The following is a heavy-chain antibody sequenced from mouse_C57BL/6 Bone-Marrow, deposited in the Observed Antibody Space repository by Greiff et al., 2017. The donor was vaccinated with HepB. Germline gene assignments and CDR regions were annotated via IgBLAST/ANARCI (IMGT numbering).Heavy chain of an antibody. D-gene: IGHD1-1*01. CDR3: ERRGIYYGSSPWYFDV. J-gene: IGHJ1*03. V-gene: IGHV5-17*01. CDR1: GFTFSDYG. Sequence: EVQGVESGGGLVKPGGSLKLSCAASGFTFSDYGMHWVRQAPEKGLEWVAYISSGSSTIYYADTVKGRFTISRDNAKNTLFLQMTSLRSEDTAMYYCERRGIYYGSSPWYFDVWGTGTTVTVSS. CDR2: ISSGSSTI.